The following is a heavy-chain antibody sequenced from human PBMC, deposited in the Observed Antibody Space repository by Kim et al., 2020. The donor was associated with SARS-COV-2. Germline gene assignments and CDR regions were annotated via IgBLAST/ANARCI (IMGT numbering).Heavy chain of an antibody. V-gene: IGHV3-20*03. CDR3: ARRPPSHAFDM. J-gene: IGHJ3*02. Sequence: ADSVKGRFTISRDNAKNSVFLQLNSLRVEDTALYYCARRPPSHAFDMWGQGTMVTVSS.